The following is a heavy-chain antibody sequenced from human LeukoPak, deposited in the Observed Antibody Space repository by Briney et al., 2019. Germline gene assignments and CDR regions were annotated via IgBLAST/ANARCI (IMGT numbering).Heavy chain of an antibody. V-gene: IGHV1-18*01. D-gene: IGHD3-10*01. Sequence: AASVKVSFKASGYTFTSYGISWVRQAPGQGLEWMGWISIYNSNTNYAQKLQGRVTMTTDTSTSTAYLELSRLRSDDPAVYYCARVRELLWFGAPPRYFDYWGQGTLVTVSS. CDR1: GYTFTSYG. J-gene: IGHJ4*02. CDR3: ARVRELLWFGAPPRYFDY. CDR2: ISIYNSNT.